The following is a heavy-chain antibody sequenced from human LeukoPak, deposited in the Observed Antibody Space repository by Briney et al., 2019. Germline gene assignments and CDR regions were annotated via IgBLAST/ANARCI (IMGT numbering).Heavy chain of an antibody. Sequence: GESLKIYCKGSGYTFTNYWIGWVRQMPGKGLEWMGIICPGDSDTRYSPSFEGQVTISADKSISTAYLQWSSLKASDTAIYYCARQVEIGRQYGMDVWGQGTTVTVSS. CDR2: ICPGDSDT. D-gene: IGHD3-22*01. CDR1: GYTFTNYW. V-gene: IGHV5-51*01. CDR3: ARQVEIGRQYGMDV. J-gene: IGHJ6*02.